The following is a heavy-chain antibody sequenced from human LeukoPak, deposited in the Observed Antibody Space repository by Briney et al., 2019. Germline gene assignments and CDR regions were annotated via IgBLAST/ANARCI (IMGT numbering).Heavy chain of an antibody. Sequence: PGGSLRLSCAASGFTFSSYAMSWVRQAPGKGLEWVSGISGSGGSTYYADSVEGRFTISRDNPKTTLYLQMNSLRAEDTAVYYCAKGIESSGSYYTGFDYWGQGTLVTVSS. D-gene: IGHD1-26*01. V-gene: IGHV3-23*01. J-gene: IGHJ4*02. CDR2: ISGSGGST. CDR3: AKGIESSGSYYTGFDY. CDR1: GFTFSSYA.